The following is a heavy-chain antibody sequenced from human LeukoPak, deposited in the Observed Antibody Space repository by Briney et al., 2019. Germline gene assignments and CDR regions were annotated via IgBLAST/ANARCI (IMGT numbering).Heavy chain of an antibody. Sequence: SETLSLTCTVSDYSISSGYGYYWGWIRQPPGKGLEWIGNIYHSGITYYNHFNSSLKSRVTISIDTSKNQFSLRLTSVTAADTAVYYCARGGLEQQLTYYYYMDVWGKGTTVTVSS. CDR2: IYHSGIT. CDR1: DYSISSGYGYY. CDR3: ARGGLEQQLTYYYYMDV. J-gene: IGHJ6*03. D-gene: IGHD6-13*01. V-gene: IGHV4-38-2*02.